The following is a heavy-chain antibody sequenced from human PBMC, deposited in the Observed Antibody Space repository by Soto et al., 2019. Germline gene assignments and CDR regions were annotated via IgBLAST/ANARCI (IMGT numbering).Heavy chain of an antibody. CDR1: GFTFRTYS. D-gene: IGHD1-26*01. Sequence: EVQLVESGGGLVQPGGSLRLSCAASGFTFRTYSMNWVRQAPGKGLEWVSYITSSSDTIYYGDSVQGRFTISRDNARNSLYLQVNSLRDEDTAVYYCARVPSSGSYRSYYYYGMDVWGQGTRVTVSS. CDR3: ARVPSSGSYRSYYYYGMDV. CDR2: ITSSSDTI. J-gene: IGHJ6*02. V-gene: IGHV3-48*02.